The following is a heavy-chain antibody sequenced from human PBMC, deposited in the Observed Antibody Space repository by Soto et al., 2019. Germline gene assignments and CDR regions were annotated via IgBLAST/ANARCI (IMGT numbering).Heavy chain of an antibody. J-gene: IGHJ5*02. CDR2: INHSGST. D-gene: IGHD3-10*01. Sequence: QVQLQQWGAGLLKPSETLSLTCAVYGGSFSGYYWSWIRQPPGKGLEWIGEINHSGSTNYNPSLKSRVTTSEDTPKNQFSLKLSSVTAADTAVYYCARGPHRITMVRGVINWFDPWGQGTLVTVSS. CDR1: GGSFSGYY. CDR3: ARGPHRITMVRGVINWFDP. V-gene: IGHV4-34*01.